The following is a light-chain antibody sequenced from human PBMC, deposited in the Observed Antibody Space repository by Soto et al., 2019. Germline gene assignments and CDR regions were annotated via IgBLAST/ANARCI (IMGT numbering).Light chain of an antibody. CDR2: GAS. CDR1: QSVSGSY. CDR3: QQYDNSPWT. V-gene: IGKV3-20*01. J-gene: IGKJ1*01. Sequence: EIVLTQSPGTLSLSPGERATLSCRASQSVSGSYLAWYQQKPGQAPRLLIYGASSRATGIPDRFSGSESGTDFTLTISRLEPEDFAVYYCQQYDNSPWTFGQGTKVEIK.